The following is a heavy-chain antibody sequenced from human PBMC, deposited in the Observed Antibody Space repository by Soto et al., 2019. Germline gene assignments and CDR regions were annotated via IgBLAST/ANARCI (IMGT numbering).Heavy chain of an antibody. J-gene: IGHJ4*02. CDR1: GYTFTGYY. D-gene: IGHD2-2*01. V-gene: IGHV1-2*04. Sequence: QVQLVQSGAEVKKPGASVKVSCKASGYTFTGYYMHWVRQAPGQGLEWMGWINPNSGGTNYAQKFQGWVTMTRDTSLSTAYMELSRLRSDDTAVHYCARGGPAEIGVVPYYFDYWGQGTLVTVSS. CDR3: ARGGPAEIGVVPYYFDY. CDR2: INPNSGGT.